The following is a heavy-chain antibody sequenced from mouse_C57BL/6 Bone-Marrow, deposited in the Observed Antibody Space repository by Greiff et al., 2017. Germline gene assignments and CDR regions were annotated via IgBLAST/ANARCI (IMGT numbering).Heavy chain of an antibody. D-gene: IGHD2-4*01. J-gene: IGHJ4*01. Sequence: VQLQQPGAELVMPGASVKLSCKASGYTFTSYWMHWVKQRPGQGLEWIGEIDPSDSYTNYNQKFKGKSTLTVDKSSSTAYMQLSSLTSEDSAVYYCARGEGSYYDYESFYAMDYWGQGTSVTVSS. CDR1: GYTFTSYW. CDR2: IDPSDSYT. V-gene: IGHV1-69*01. CDR3: ARGEGSYYDYESFYAMDY.